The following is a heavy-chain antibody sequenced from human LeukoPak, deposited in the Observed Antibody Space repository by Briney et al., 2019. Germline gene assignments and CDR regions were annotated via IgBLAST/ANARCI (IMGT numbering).Heavy chain of an antibody. CDR3: ARTPGIAVAGTKYFDY. V-gene: IGHV4-34*01. D-gene: IGHD6-19*01. J-gene: IGHJ4*02. CDR1: GESFSGYY. Sequence: SETLSLTCADYGESFSGYYWSWIRQPPGKGLEWIGEINHSGSTNYNPSLKSRVTISVDTSKNQFSLKLSSVTAADTAVYYCARTPGIAVAGTKYFDYWGQGTLVTVSS. CDR2: INHSGST.